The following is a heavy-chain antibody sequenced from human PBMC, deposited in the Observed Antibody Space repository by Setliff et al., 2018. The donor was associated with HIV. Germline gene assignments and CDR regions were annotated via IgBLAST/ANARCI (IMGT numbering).Heavy chain of an antibody. V-gene: IGHV3-23*01. CDR3: AKHECSGGCYYYMDV. D-gene: IGHD2-15*01. CDR1: GFNFMFFA. Sequence: GGSLRLSCTAPGFNFMFFAMSWVRQAPGKGLEWVSGISGSNSRTDYVDSVKGRFTIPRDKSKNTLYLQLNSLRAEDTAVYYCAKHECSGGCYYYMDVWGKGTTVTVSS. CDR2: ISGSNSRT. J-gene: IGHJ6*03.